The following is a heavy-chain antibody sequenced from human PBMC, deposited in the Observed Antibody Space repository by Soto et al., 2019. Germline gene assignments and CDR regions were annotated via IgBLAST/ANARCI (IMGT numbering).Heavy chain of an antibody. D-gene: IGHD6-13*01. CDR3: ARDHGGSTWFVGVYYFFGMDV. V-gene: IGHV3-48*02. J-gene: IGHJ6*02. Sequence: EVQLVESGGDLVQPGGSLRLSCAASGFIFSDYTMTWVRQAPGRGLEFVSHISSSGGAIFYAESVKGRFTVSRDNANNSLYRQMNSLRDEDTGVYFCARDHGGSTWFVGVYYFFGMDVWGQGTAVTVSS. CDR1: GFIFSDYT. CDR2: ISSSGGAI.